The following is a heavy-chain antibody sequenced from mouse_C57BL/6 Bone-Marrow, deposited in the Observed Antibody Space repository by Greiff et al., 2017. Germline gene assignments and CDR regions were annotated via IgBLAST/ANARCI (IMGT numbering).Heavy chain of an antibody. V-gene: IGHV1-15*01. D-gene: IGHD4-1*01. CDR2: IDPETGGT. J-gene: IGHJ2*01. Sequence: QVQLKESGAELVRPGASVTLSCKASGYTFTDYEMHWVKQTPVHGLEWIGAIDPETGGTAYNQKFKGKANLTADKSSSTAYRELRSLTTEDSAVYYCAREGTNWAFDYWGQGTTLTVSS. CDR3: AREGTNWAFDY. CDR1: GYTFTDYE.